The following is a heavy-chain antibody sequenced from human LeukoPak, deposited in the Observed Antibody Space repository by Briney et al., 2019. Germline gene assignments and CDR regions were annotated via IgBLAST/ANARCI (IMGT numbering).Heavy chain of an antibody. V-gene: IGHV4-59*08. D-gene: IGHD3-22*01. CDR1: GGSISSYY. Sequence: SETLSLTCTVSGGSISSYYWSWIRQPPGKGLEWIGYIYYSGSTNYNPSLKSRVTISVDTSKNQFSLKLSSVTAADTAVYYCARFIHYDSSGYYRYYFDYWGQGTLVTVSS. J-gene: IGHJ4*02. CDR3: ARFIHYDSSGYYRYYFDY. CDR2: IYYSGST.